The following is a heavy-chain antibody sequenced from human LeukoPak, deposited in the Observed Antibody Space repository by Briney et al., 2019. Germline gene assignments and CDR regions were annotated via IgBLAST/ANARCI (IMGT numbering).Heavy chain of an antibody. Sequence: ASVKVSCKASGYTFTSYGISWVRQAPGQGLEWMGLISAYNGNTNYAQKLQGRVTMTTDTSTSTAYMELRSLRSDDTAVYYCARDLRYFDWPFTTPYWGQGTLVTVSS. V-gene: IGHV1-18*01. D-gene: IGHD3-9*01. J-gene: IGHJ4*02. CDR2: ISAYNGNT. CDR3: ARDLRYFDWPFTTPY. CDR1: GYTFTSYG.